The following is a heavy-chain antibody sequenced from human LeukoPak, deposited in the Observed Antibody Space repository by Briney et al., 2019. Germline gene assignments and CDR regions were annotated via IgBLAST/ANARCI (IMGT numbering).Heavy chain of an antibody. D-gene: IGHD3-3*01. CDR1: GYTFTSYG. V-gene: IGHV1-18*01. J-gene: IGHJ4*02. CDR2: IGAYNGNT. CDR3: ARDAGLYYDFWSGHPDY. Sequence: ASVKVSCKASGYTFTSYGISWVRQAPGQGLEWMEWIGAYNGNTNYAQKLQGRVTMTTDTTTSSAYMELRSLRSDDTAVYYCARDAGLYYDFWSGHPDYWGQGTLVTVSS.